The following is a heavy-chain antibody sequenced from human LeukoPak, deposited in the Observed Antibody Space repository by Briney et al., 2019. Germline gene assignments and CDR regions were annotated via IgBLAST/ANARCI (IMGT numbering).Heavy chain of an antibody. CDR1: GFTFSSHA. CDR2: ISGSGGST. Sequence: GSLRLSCAASGFTFSSHAMSWVRQAPGKGLEWVSAISGSGGSTYYADSVKGRFTISRDNSKNTLYLQMNSLRAEDTAVYYCAKGIAAAGIIVYFDYWGQGTLVTVSS. D-gene: IGHD6-13*01. V-gene: IGHV3-23*01. CDR3: AKGIAAAGIIVYFDY. J-gene: IGHJ4*02.